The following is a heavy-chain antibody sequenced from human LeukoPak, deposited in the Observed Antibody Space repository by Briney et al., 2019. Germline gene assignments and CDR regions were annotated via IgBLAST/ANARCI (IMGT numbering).Heavy chain of an antibody. V-gene: IGHV3-30*18. Sequence: PGGSLRLSCAASGFTFSSYWMSCDRQAPGKVLEWVAVISYDGSNKYYADSVKGRFTISRDNSKNTLYLQMNSLRAEDTAVYYCAKSGENVLRFLEWLLSDWFDPWGQGTLVTVSS. CDR2: ISYDGSNK. CDR3: AKSGENVLRFLEWLLSDWFDP. CDR1: GFTFSSYW. J-gene: IGHJ5*02. D-gene: IGHD3-3*01.